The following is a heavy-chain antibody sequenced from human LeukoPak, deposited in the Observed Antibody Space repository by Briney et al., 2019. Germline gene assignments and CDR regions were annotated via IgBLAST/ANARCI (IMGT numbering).Heavy chain of an antibody. Sequence: ASVKVSCKASGYSFVLYGISWVRQAPGQGPEWMGWISTFNNYTQRAQKFQDRLTMTTDTSTSSAYMELRSLTSHDTAVYYCARDEDYGIFVNIDYWGQGTLVTVSS. V-gene: IGHV1-18*01. CDR2: ISTFNNYT. J-gene: IGHJ4*02. CDR1: GYSFVLYG. D-gene: IGHD4/OR15-4a*01. CDR3: ARDEDYGIFVNIDY.